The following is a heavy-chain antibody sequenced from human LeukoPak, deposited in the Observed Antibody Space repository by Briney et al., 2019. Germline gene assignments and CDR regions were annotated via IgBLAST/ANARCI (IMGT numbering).Heavy chain of an antibody. CDR1: GFTFSSYW. D-gene: IGHD6-19*01. V-gene: IGHV3-74*01. Sequence: PGGSLRLSCAASGFTFSSYWMHWVRQAPGKGLVWVSRINSDGSSTGYADSVKGRFTISRDNAKNTLYLQMNSLRAEDTAVYYCARAGYSSGWYYFDYWGQGTLVTVSS. CDR3: ARAGYSSGWYYFDY. CDR2: INSDGSST. J-gene: IGHJ4*02.